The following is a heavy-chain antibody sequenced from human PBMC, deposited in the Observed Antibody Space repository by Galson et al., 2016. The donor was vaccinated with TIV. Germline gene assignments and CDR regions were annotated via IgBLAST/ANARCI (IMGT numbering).Heavy chain of an antibody. Sequence: SLRLSCAASGFTFSSQWMSWVRQAPGKGPDFVASISEDGTVKYYVDSVKGRFTISRDNAKNSLFLQMNSLGVGDTAVYYCVRGDFWGQGTLVTVSS. J-gene: IGHJ4*02. V-gene: IGHV3-7*01. CDR2: ISEDGTVK. CDR1: GFTFSSQW. CDR3: VRGDF. D-gene: IGHD3/OR15-3a*01.